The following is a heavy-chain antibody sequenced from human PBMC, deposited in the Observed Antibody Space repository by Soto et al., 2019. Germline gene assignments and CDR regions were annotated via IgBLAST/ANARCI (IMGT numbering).Heavy chain of an antibody. CDR3: ARDGGLVVVHHYYYYYGMDV. CDR2: ISYDGSNK. V-gene: IGHV3-30-3*01. Sequence: GGSLRLSCAASGFTFSSYAMHWVRQAPGKGLEWVAVISYDGSNKYYADSVKGRFTISRDNSKNTLYLQMNSLRAEDTAVYYCARDGGLVVVHHYYYYYGMDVWGQGTTVTVSS. J-gene: IGHJ6*02. CDR1: GFTFSSYA. D-gene: IGHD2-2*01.